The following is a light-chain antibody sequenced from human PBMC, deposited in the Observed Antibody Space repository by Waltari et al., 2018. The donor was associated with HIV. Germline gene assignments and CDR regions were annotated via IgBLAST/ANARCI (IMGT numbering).Light chain of an antibody. CDR1: QSITNF. Sequence: DIQVTQSPSSLSASVGDRVTITCRAGQSITNFVNWYRQTPGKAPELLISAASDVQSGFSSRFVGSGSGTYYTLTVIRLQADDFAIYYCQQTYRTPHTFGQGTRLEFK. J-gene: IGKJ5*01. V-gene: IGKV1-39*01. CDR3: QQTYRTPHT. CDR2: AAS.